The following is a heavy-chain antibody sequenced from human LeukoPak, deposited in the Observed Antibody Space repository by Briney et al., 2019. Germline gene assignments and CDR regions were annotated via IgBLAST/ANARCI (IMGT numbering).Heavy chain of an antibody. CDR1: GFTFSSYA. V-gene: IGHV3-21*01. Sequence: PGGSLRLSCAASGFTFSSYAMSWVRQAPGKGLEWVSSISSSSSYIYYADSVKGRFTISRDNAKNSLYLQMNSLRAEDTAVYYCARDGKQWLPRDYWGQGTLVTVSS. J-gene: IGHJ4*02. CDR3: ARDGKQWLPRDY. D-gene: IGHD6-19*01. CDR2: ISSSSSYI.